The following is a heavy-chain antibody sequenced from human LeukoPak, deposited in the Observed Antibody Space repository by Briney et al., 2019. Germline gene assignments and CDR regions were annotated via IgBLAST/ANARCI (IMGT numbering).Heavy chain of an antibody. CDR3: AKDRDGYNPSNFDY. Sequence: PGGSLRLSCAAPGFTFSSYAMSWVRQTPEKGLEWVSGVSASTTSTYYEDSVKGRFTISRDNSKSTPYLHMSSLRAEDTAVYYCAKDRDGYNPSNFDYWGQGTLVTVSS. D-gene: IGHD5-24*01. CDR1: GFTFSSYA. J-gene: IGHJ4*02. CDR2: VSASTTST. V-gene: IGHV3-23*01.